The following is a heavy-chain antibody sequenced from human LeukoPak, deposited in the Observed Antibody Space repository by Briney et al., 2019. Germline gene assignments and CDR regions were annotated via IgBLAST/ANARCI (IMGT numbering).Heavy chain of an antibody. J-gene: IGHJ4*02. CDR2: ISGSGGST. V-gene: IGHV3-23*01. CDR3: AKDRTRYCSGGSCSQPY. Sequence: RGSLRLSCAASGFTFSSYAMSWVRQAPGKGLEWVSAISGSGGSTYYADSVKGRFTISRDNSKNTLYLQMNSLRAEDTAVYYCAKDRTRYCSGGSCSQPYWGQGTLVTVSS. CDR1: GFTFSSYA. D-gene: IGHD2-15*01.